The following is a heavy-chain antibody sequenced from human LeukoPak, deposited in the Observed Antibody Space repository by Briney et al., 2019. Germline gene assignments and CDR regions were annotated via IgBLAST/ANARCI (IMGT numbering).Heavy chain of an antibody. CDR2: IYYRGSI. Sequence: SETLSLTCSVSGGSISRSSYYWGWIRQTPGMRLEWIGSIYYRGSIYYKPSLKSRVTISLDTSKNQFSLRLSSVTAADTAVYYCARARHEYIYGYRPNELGHFFDYWGQGTLVTVSS. CDR3: ARARHEYIYGYRPNELGHFFDY. V-gene: IGHV4-39*07. CDR1: GGSISRSSYY. D-gene: IGHD5-18*01. J-gene: IGHJ4*02.